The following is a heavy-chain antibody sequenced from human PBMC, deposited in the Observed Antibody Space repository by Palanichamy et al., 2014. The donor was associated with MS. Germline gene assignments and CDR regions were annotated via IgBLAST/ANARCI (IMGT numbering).Heavy chain of an antibody. Sequence: EVQLVESGGVLVQPGGSLTLSCAASGFTFSHFWMHWVRQAPGKGLVWVSRIDSGGINTDYADSVKGRFTVSRDNAKNTLCLQMNSLRAGDTAVYYCIRDNYGYDFWGQGTLVTVSS. J-gene: IGHJ4*02. CDR2: IDSGGINT. CDR1: GFTFSHFW. CDR3: IRDNYGYDF. D-gene: IGHD5-18*01. V-gene: IGHV3-74*01.